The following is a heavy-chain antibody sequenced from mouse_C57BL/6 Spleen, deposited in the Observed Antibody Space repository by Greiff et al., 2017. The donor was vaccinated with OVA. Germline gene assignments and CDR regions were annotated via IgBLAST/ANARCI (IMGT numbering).Heavy chain of an antibody. CDR1: GFTFSDYG. Sequence: EVMLVESGGGLVKPGGSLKLSCAASGFTFSDYGMHWVRQAPEKGLEWVAYISSGSSPLYYAATVKGRFTISRDNAKNTLFLQMTSLRAEDTAMYYCARRGITTVVATDFDYWGQGTTLTVSS. CDR2: ISSGSSPL. D-gene: IGHD1-1*01. CDR3: ARRGITTVVATDFDY. V-gene: IGHV5-17*01. J-gene: IGHJ2*01.